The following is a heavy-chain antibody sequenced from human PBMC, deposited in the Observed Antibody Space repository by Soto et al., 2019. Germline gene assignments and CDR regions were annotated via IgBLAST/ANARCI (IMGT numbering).Heavy chain of an antibody. CDR1: GYTFTSYG. V-gene: IGHV1-18*01. Sequence: GASVKVCCEASGYTFTSYGISWVRQAPGEGLEWMGWIGAYNGNTNYAQKLQGRVTMTTDTSTSTAYMELRSLRSDDTAVYYCARLDGDYVLDYWGQGTLVTVSS. CDR2: IGAYNGNT. J-gene: IGHJ4*02. CDR3: ARLDGDYVLDY. D-gene: IGHD4-17*01.